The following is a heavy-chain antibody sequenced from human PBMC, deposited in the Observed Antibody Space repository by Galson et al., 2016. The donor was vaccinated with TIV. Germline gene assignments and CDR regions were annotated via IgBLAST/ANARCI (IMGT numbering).Heavy chain of an antibody. Sequence: SLRLSCAASGFNIRSNWMHWVRHAPGKGLVWVSRINSEGSRINYADSLKGRFTISRDNAKNTLYLQINSLRAEDTAVYYCASGTYFYDSSGYYPLGFWGQGTLVTVSS. D-gene: IGHD3-22*01. J-gene: IGHJ4*02. V-gene: IGHV3-74*01. CDR1: GFNIRSNW. CDR2: INSEGSRI. CDR3: ASGTYFYDSSGYYPLGF.